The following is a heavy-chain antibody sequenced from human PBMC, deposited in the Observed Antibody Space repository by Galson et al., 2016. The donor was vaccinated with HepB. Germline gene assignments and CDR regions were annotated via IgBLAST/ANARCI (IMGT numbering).Heavy chain of an antibody. V-gene: IGHV3-48*03. D-gene: IGHD3-9*01. CDR1: GFTFSRYE. CDR3: AREPVRLDDRLTGPPINPDY. Sequence: SLRLSCAASGFTFSRYEMNWVRQAPGKGLEWVSYISSSGTTIYYADSVKGRFTISRDNAKNSLYLQMNSLRAEDTAVYYCAREPVRLDDRLTGPPINPDYRGQRTMVTAAS. CDR2: ISSSGTTI. J-gene: IGHJ4*02.